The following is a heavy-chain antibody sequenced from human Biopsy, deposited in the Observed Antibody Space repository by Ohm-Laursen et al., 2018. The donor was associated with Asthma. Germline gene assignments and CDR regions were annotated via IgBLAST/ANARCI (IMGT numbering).Heavy chain of an antibody. CDR2: ISFDGSNK. Sequence: RSLRLSCSASVLTFSSYGMVWVRQAPGKGLDWVAVISFDGSNKNYTDSVKGRFTISRDNSRNTLHLQMNSLRAEDTAVYYCAKDVFPGWELRRGPDYWGQGTLVTVSS. CDR3: AKDVFPGWELRRGPDY. D-gene: IGHD1-26*01. CDR1: VLTFSSYG. J-gene: IGHJ4*02. V-gene: IGHV3-30*18.